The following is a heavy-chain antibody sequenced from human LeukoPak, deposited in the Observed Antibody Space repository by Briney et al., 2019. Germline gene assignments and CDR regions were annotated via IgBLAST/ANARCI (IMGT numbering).Heavy chain of an antibody. Sequence: PGGSLRLSCVVSGFSFSNYGMHWVRQAPGKGLELVAVISYDGSEKDYADSVKGRFTIARDNSKNTLYLQMNSQRVEDTAVYYCAKGLLTVVIRDWFDPWGQGTLVTVSS. CDR3: AKGLLTVVIRDWFDP. J-gene: IGHJ5*02. V-gene: IGHV3-30*18. CDR2: ISYDGSEK. D-gene: IGHD4-23*01. CDR1: GFSFSNYG.